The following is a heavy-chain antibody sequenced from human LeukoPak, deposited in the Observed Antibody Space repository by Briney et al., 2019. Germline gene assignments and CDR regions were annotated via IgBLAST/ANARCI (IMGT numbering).Heavy chain of an antibody. CDR1: GFTFSSYA. Sequence: GGSLRLSCAASGFTFSSYAMSWVRQAPGKGLEWVSAISGSGGSTYYADSVKGRFTISRDGSKNTLYLQMNSLRAEDTAVYFCAKGSSPDYYGSGRFDPWGQGTLVTVSS. D-gene: IGHD3-10*01. CDR2: ISGSGGST. J-gene: IGHJ5*02. CDR3: AKGSSPDYYGSGRFDP. V-gene: IGHV3-23*01.